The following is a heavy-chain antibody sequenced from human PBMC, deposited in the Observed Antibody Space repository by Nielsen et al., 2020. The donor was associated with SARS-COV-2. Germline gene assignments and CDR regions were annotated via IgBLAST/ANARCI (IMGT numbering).Heavy chain of an antibody. J-gene: IGHJ4*02. CDR2: INSDGSST. D-gene: IGHD1-26*01. Sequence: GESLKISCAASGFTFSSYWMHWVRQAPGKGLVWVSRINSDGSSTSYADSVKGRFTISRDNAKNTLYLQMNSLRAEDTAVYYCARGGEWELLPWDWGQGTLVTVSS. CDR1: GFTFSSYW. V-gene: IGHV3-74*01. CDR3: ARGGEWELLPWD.